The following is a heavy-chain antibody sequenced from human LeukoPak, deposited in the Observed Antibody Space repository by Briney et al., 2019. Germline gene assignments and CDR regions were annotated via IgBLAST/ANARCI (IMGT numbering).Heavy chain of an antibody. CDR3: ARDLIAAAGTLGYYYYYGMDV. CDR1: GFTFSSYA. Sequence: PGGSLRLSCAASGFTFSSYAMHWVRQAPGKGLEWVAVISYDGSNKYYADSVKGRFTISRDNSKNTLYLQMNSLRAEDTAVYYCARDLIAAAGTLGYYYYYGMDVWGQGTTVTVSS. D-gene: IGHD6-13*01. J-gene: IGHJ6*02. CDR2: ISYDGSNK. V-gene: IGHV3-30-3*01.